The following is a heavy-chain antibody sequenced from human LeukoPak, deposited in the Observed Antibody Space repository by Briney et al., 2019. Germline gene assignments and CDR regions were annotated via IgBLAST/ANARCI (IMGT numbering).Heavy chain of an antibody. J-gene: IGHJ6*02. CDR2: IYYSGST. V-gene: IGHV4-30-4*01. Sequence: SETLSRTCTVSGGSISSGDYSWSWLRQPPGKGLEWIGYIYYSGSTYYNPSLKSRVTISVKTSKNQFSLKLSSVTAADTAVYYCARSGVYEDYYYGMDVWGQGTTVTVSS. D-gene: IGHD5/OR15-5a*01. CDR1: GGSISSGDYS. CDR3: ARSGVYEDYYYGMDV.